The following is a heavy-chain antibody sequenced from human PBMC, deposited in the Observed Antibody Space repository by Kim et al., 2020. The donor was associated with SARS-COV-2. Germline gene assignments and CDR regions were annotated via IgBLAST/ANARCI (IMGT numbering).Heavy chain of an antibody. Sequence: GGSLRLSCAASGLNFNIQYMTWVRQAPGKGLEWVSFIGGSDGVVSYADSVRGRFAISRDNARNTVYLQMNSLSAEDTAIYYCAPLHFYSSAHWGHGTLVT. J-gene: IGHJ4*01. CDR1: GLNFNIQY. CDR3: APLHFYSSAH. CDR2: IGGSDGVV. V-gene: IGHV3-48*03. D-gene: IGHD6-19*01.